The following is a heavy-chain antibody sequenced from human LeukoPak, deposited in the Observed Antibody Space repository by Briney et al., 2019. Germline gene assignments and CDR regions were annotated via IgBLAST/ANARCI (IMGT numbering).Heavy chain of an antibody. J-gene: IGHJ4*02. CDR2: ISSSGRTM. CDR1: GFTLSTYG. CDR3: ARDNYSGSRYFDH. D-gene: IGHD1-26*01. Sequence: GGTLRLSCATSGFTLSTYGMSWVRQAPGKGLEWVSYISSSGRTMYYADSVEGRFTVSRDNAKNSLYLQMNSLRAEDTAIYYCARDNYSGSRYFDHWGQGTLVTVSS. V-gene: IGHV3-48*04.